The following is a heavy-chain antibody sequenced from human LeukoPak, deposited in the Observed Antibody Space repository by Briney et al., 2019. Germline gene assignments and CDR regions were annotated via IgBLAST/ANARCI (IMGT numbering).Heavy chain of an antibody. CDR1: GFTFSSYW. D-gene: IGHD3-16*02. CDR2: INTDGSST. CDR3: AKDRSAYVWGSYRQEPDY. J-gene: IGHJ4*02. Sequence: GGSLRLSCAASGFTFSSYWMHWVRQAPGKGLVWVSRINTDGSSTSYADSVKGRFTISRDNAKNTLYLQMNSLRAEDTAVYYCAKDRSAYVWGSYRQEPDYWGQGTLVTVSS. V-gene: IGHV3-74*01.